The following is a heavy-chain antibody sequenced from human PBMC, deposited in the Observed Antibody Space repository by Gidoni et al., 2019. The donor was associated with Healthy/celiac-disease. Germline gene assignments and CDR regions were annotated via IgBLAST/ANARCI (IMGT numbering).Heavy chain of an antibody. J-gene: IGHJ4*02. V-gene: IGHV1-69*01. CDR1: GGTFSSYA. CDR2: TIPIFSTA. Sequence: QVQPVQSGAEVKKPGSSVKVSCKASGGTFSSYAISWVRQAPGPGLEWLGGTIPIFSTASYAQKFQGRVTITADESTSTAFMELSSLGSEDTAVYYCARVSLYSSSWYHPFDYWGQGTLVTVSS. CDR3: ARVSLYSSSWYHPFDY. D-gene: IGHD6-13*01.